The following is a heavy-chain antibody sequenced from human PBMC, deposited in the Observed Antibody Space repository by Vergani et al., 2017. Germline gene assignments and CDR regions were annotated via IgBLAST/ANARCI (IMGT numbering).Heavy chain of an antibody. CDR2: IYYSGST. V-gene: IGHV4-39*01. CDR1: GGSISSSSYY. J-gene: IGHJ2*01. Sequence: QLQLQESGPGLVKPSETLSLTCTVSGGSISSSSYYWGWIRQPPGKGLEWIGSIYYSGSTYYNPSLKSRVTISVDTSKNQFSLKLSSVTAADTAVYYCARRRDGYNPYWYFDLWGRGTLVTVSS. D-gene: IGHD5-24*01. CDR3: ARRRDGYNPYWYFDL.